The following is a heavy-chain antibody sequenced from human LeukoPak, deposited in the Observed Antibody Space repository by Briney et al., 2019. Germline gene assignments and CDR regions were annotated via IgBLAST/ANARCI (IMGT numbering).Heavy chain of an antibody. CDR3: ARARDWAGYSYGFYY. J-gene: IGHJ4*02. CDR1: GGTFSSYA. V-gene: IGHV1-69*13. Sequence: ASVTVSCKASGGTFSSYAISWVRQAPGQGLEWMGGIIPIFGTANYAQKFQGRVTITADESTSTAYMELSSLRSEDTAVYYCARARDWAGYSYGFYYWGQGTLVTVSS. CDR2: IIPIFGTA. D-gene: IGHD5-18*01.